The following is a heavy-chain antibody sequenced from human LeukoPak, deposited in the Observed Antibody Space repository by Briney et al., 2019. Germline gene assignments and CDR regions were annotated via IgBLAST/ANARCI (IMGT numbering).Heavy chain of an antibody. V-gene: IGHV3-30*01. J-gene: IGHJ4*02. Sequence: GGSLRLSCAASGFTFSSDARHWGRQAPGKGLEWVAVISYDGSNKYYADSVKGRFTISRDNSKNTLCLQMNSLRAEDTAVYYCARGRWTHGLDYWGQGTLVTVSS. CDR1: GFTFSSDA. D-gene: IGHD3/OR15-3a*01. CDR3: ARGRWTHGLDY. CDR2: ISYDGSNK.